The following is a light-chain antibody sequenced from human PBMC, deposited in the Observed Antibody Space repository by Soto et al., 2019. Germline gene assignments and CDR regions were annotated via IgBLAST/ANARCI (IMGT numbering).Light chain of an antibody. J-gene: IGKJ1*01. Sequence: DIQMTQSPSSLRVTITCRASQSITSYLLWYLQKPEKAPKLLIYAASSFQSGVPSRFSGSGSGTEFTLTISSLRPEDFATYYWQLTYSTPRTFGQGTKVDIK. CDR3: QLTYSTPRT. V-gene: IGKV1-39*01. CDR1: QSITSY. CDR2: AAS.